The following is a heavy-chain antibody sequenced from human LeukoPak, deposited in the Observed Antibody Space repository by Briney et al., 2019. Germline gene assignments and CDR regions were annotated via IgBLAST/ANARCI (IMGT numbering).Heavy chain of an antibody. CDR2: IYSGGST. Sequence: GGSLRLSCAASGFTVSSNYMSWVRQAPGKGLEWVSVIYSGGSTYYADSVKGRFTISRDNSKNTLYLQMNSLRAEGTAVYYCARDPTKHSSSSPGDYWGQGTLVTVSS. CDR1: GFTVSSNY. CDR3: ARDPTKHSSSSPGDY. D-gene: IGHD6-6*01. J-gene: IGHJ4*02. V-gene: IGHV3-66*02.